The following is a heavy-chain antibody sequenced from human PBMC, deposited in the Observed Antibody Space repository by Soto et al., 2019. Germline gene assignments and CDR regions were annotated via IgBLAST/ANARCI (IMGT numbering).Heavy chain of an antibody. CDR2: IWYDGSNK. J-gene: IGHJ6*02. V-gene: IGHV3-33*01. D-gene: IGHD3-3*01. Sequence: GGSLRLSCAASGFTFSSYGMHWVRQAPGKGLEWVAVIWYDGSNKYYADSVKGRFTISRDNSKNTLYLQMNSLRAEDTAVYYCARVHEWAGIRFLEWFPPKNYYYYGMDVWGQGTTVTVSS. CDR3: ARVHEWAGIRFLEWFPPKNYYYYGMDV. CDR1: GFTFSSYG.